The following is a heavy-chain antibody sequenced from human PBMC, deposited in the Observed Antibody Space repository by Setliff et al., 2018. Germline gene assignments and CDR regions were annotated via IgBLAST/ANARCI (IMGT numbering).Heavy chain of an antibody. D-gene: IGHD3-3*01. J-gene: IGHJ6*02. CDR2: INAGNGNT. CDR3: ARDPRQNDNFWSGYYYYYYYGMDV. Sequence: EASVKVSCKASGYTFTSYAMHWVRQALGQRLEWMGWINAGNGNTKYSQKFQGRVTITRDTSASTAYMELSSLRSEDTAVYYCARDPRQNDNFWSGYYYYYYYGMDVWGQGTTVTVS. V-gene: IGHV1-3*01. CDR1: GYTFTSYA.